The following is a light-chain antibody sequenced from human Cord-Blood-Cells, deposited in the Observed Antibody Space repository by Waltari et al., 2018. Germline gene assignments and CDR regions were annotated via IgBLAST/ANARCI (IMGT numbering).Light chain of an antibody. CDR1: QSVSIN. V-gene: IGKV3-15*01. CDR3: QQYNNWPRT. CDR2: GAS. Sequence: EIGMTQSPATLSVSPGERAPSSCRASQSVSINLAWYQQKPGQAPRLLIYGASTRATGIPARFSGSGSGTEFTLTISSLQSEDFAVYYCQQYNNWPRTFGQGTKVEIK. J-gene: IGKJ1*01.